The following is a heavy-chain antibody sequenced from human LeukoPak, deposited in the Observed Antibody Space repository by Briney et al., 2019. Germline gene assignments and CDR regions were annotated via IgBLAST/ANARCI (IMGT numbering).Heavy chain of an antibody. J-gene: IGHJ4*02. CDR1: GFTFTNYA. Sequence: GGSLRLSCAASGFTFTNYAMYWVRQAPGKGLEWVAVISYDENNKYYADSVEGRFTISRDNSKNTLYLQMNSLRAEDTAVYYCAKDMAPSFEWVGLDYWGQGTLVTVSS. CDR3: AKDMAPSFEWVGLDY. CDR2: ISYDENNK. V-gene: IGHV3-30-3*01. D-gene: IGHD3-9*01.